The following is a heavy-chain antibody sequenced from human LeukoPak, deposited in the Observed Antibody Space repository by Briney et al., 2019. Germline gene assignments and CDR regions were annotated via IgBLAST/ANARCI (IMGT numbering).Heavy chain of an antibody. D-gene: IGHD6-13*01. CDR1: GFTFSSYS. CDR3: ARDRHYPAGDAFDI. Sequence: GGSLRLSCAASGFTFSSYSMNWVRQAPGKGLEWVPYISSSSSTIYYADSVKGRFTISRDNAKNSLYLQMNSLRAEDTAVYYCARDRHYPAGDAFDIWGQGTMVTVSS. J-gene: IGHJ3*02. CDR2: ISSSSSTI. V-gene: IGHV3-48*04.